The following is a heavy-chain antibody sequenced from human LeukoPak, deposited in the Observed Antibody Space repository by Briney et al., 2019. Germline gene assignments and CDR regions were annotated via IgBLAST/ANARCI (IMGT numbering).Heavy chain of an antibody. V-gene: IGHV4-59*01. CDR3: ARADIVGATWGAFDI. CDR2: IYYGGST. Sequence: SETLSLTCTVSGGSISSYYWSWIRQPPGKGLEWIGYIYYGGSTNYNPSLKSRVTISVDTSKNQFSLKLSSVTAADTAVYYCARADIVGATWGAFDIWGQGTMVTVSS. D-gene: IGHD1-26*01. J-gene: IGHJ3*02. CDR1: GGSISSYY.